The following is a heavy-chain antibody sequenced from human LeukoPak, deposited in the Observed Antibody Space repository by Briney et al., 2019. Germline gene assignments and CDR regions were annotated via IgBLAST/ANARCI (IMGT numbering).Heavy chain of an antibody. J-gene: IGHJ4*02. CDR3: ARASLTSAAAGAYFDY. Sequence: SETLSLTCTVSGVSVSGYTWTWIRQPRGKGLEWIGGIYYSGSTYYNPSLKSRVTISVDTSKNQFSLKLSSVTATDTAVYYCARASLTSAAAGAYFDYWGQGTLVTVSS. V-gene: IGHV4-59*02. D-gene: IGHD6-13*01. CDR1: GVSVSGYT. CDR2: IYYSGST.